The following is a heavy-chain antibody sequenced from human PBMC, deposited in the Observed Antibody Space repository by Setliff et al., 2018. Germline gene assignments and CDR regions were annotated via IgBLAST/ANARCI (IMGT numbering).Heavy chain of an antibody. CDR1: GGTFSNYG. CDR3: ARERYFDY. V-gene: IGHV1-2*02. J-gene: IGHJ4*02. CDR2: INPDSGDT. Sequence: ASVKVSCKASGGTFSNYGVSWVRQAPGQGLEWMGWINPDSGDTHSAQKFQGRVTMTRDTSINTAYMELGSLTSDDTAVYYCARERYFDYWGQGTLVTVSS.